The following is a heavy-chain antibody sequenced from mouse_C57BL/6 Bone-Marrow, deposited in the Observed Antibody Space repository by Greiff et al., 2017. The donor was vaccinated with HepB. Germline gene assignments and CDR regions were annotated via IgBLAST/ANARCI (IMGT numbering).Heavy chain of an antibody. V-gene: IGHV5-6*01. D-gene: IGHD2-5*01. CDR3: ARPFYSNYYAMDY. CDR1: GFTFSSYG. CDR2: ISSGGSYT. J-gene: IGHJ4*01. Sequence: EVQLVESGGDLVKPGGSLKLSCAASGFTFSSYGMSWVRQTPDKRLEWVATISSGGSYTYYPDSVKGRFTISRDNAKNTLYLQMSSLKSEDSAMYYCARPFYSNYYAMDYWGQGTSVTVSS.